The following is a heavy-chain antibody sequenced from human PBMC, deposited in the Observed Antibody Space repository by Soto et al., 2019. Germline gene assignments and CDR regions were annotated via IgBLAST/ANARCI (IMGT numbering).Heavy chain of an antibody. CDR1: GFTVSSNY. J-gene: IGHJ6*02. CDR2: IYSGGGT. D-gene: IGHD4-17*01. CDR3: ARGLNDYGGDYYYYGMDV. V-gene: IGHV3-53*04. Sequence: EVQLVESGGGLVQPGGSLRLSCAASGFTVSSNYMSWVRQAPGKGLEWVSVIYSGGGTYYADSVRGRFTISRHNSKNTLYLQMNSLRAEDTAVYYCARGLNDYGGDYYYYGMDVWGQGTTVTVSS.